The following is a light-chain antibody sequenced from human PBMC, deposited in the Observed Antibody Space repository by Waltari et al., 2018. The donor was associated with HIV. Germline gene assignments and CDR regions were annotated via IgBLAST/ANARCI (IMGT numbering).Light chain of an antibody. CDR3: QQYNNLPLT. CDR2: DAS. CDR1: QDINNY. V-gene: IGKV1-33*01. J-gene: IGKJ3*01. Sequence: DIQMTQSPSSLSASVGDRVTITCQASQDINNYLNWYQQKPGKAPKLLIYDASNLETGVPSRFSGSGSGTDFSFTISSLQPEDIATYYCQQYNNLPLTFGPGPQWISN.